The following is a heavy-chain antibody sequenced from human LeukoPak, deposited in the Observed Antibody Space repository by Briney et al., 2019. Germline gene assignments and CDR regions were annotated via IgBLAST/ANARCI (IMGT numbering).Heavy chain of an antibody. CDR3: ARDGGTYYDFWSGSPTDY. CDR2: IYISGRT. CDR1: GGSISSGSYY. D-gene: IGHD3-3*01. Sequence: SETLSLTCTVSGGSISSGSYYWSWIRQPAGKGLEWIGHIYISGRTNYNPSLKSRVTISVDTSKNQFSLKLSSVTAADTAVYYCARDGGTYYDFWSGSPTDYWGQGTLVTVSS. J-gene: IGHJ4*02. V-gene: IGHV4-61*09.